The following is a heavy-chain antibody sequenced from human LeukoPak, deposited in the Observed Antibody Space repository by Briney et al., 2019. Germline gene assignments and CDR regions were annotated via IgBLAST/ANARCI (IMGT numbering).Heavy chain of an antibody. J-gene: IGHJ4*02. D-gene: IGHD2-2*01. CDR1: GFTFSKHA. Sequence: PGGSLRLSCAASGFTFSKHAMRWVRQAPGKGLEWVSGITGSGSSRNYADSVKGRFTISRDVSKKTLYLQMNSLRVDDMAVYYCAKRSGYGSTISCYHLFDYWGQGTLVTVSS. CDR3: AKRSGYGSTISCYHLFDY. V-gene: IGHV3-23*01. CDR2: ITGSGSSR.